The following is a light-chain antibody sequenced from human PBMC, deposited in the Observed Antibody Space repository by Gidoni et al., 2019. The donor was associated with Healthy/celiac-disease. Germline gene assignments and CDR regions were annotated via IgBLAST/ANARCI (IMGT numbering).Light chain of an antibody. CDR1: SSNIGNNY. V-gene: IGLV1-51*01. J-gene: IGLJ2*01. Sequence: QSVLPQPPSVPAAPGQKVTISCSGSSSNIGNNYVSWYQQLPGTAPKLLIYDNNKRPSGIPDRFSGSKSGTSATLGITGLQTGDEADYYCGTWDSSLSAGVFGGGTKLTVL. CDR3: GTWDSSLSAGV. CDR2: DNN.